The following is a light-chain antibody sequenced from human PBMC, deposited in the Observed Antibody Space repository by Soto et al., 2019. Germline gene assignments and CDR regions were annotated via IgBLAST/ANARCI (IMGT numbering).Light chain of an antibody. CDR1: QSVSSN. V-gene: IGKV3-15*01. CDR3: QQYNNWPWT. J-gene: IGKJ1*01. CDR2: GAS. Sequence: EIVMTQSPATLSVSPGERATLSCRASQSVSSNLAWYQQKPGQAPSLLIYGASTRATGIAARFSGCGSGTEFTLSISSLQSEDFAVYYCQQYNNWPWTFGQGTKV.